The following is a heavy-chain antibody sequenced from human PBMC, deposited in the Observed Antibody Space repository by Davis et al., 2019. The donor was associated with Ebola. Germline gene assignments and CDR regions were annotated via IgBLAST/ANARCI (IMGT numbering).Heavy chain of an antibody. D-gene: IGHD6-13*01. CDR2: PYYGGGT. Sequence: SETLSLTCTVSAGSITGYSWSCIRQPPGNGLEWIGNPYYGGGTNYSTSLKSRLTITVDTSKNQFSLMMSSVPAADTAVYYCAAPGDERLVGGFDPWGQGTLVTVSS. V-gene: IGHV4-59*08. CDR3: AAPGDERLVGGFDP. CDR1: AGSITGYS. J-gene: IGHJ5*02.